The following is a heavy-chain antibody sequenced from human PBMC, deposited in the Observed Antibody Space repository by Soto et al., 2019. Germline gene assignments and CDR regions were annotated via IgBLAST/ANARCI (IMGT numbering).Heavy chain of an antibody. D-gene: IGHD6-19*01. CDR3: ARARYSSNYYIDN. CDR2: IYYSGNT. V-gene: IGHV4-31*03. Sequence: PSETLSLTCSFSVGSITTGGYSWSWIRQHPGKGLEWIGYIYYSGNTYYNPSLKSRVTISLDTSKNQFSLKLSSVTAADTAVYYCARARYSSNYYIDNWGQGTMVTVSS. J-gene: IGHJ4*02. CDR1: VGSITTGGYS.